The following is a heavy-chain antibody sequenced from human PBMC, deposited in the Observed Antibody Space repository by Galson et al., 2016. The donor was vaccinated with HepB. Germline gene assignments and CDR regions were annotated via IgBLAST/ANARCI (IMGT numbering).Heavy chain of an antibody. CDR2: ISSSGRDI. J-gene: IGHJ4*01. V-gene: IGHV3-21*01. D-gene: IGHD4-17*01. CDR3: ARDSGDWDSGYYRSFDY. CDR1: GFTLKDYN. Sequence: SLRLSCAASGFTLKDYNINWVRQAPGKGLEWVSYISSSGRDIQYAGTVKGRFTSSRDNAKNSLLLQMNSLRVEDTAVYYCARDSGDWDSGYYRSFDYWGHGTLVIISS.